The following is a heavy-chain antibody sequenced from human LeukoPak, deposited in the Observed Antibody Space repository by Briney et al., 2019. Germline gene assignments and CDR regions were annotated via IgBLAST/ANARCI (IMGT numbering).Heavy chain of an antibody. CDR2: IYYSGST. D-gene: IGHD4-17*01. Sequence: SETLSLTCTVSGGSISSYYWSWLRQPPGKGLEGMGNIYYSGSTNYNPSLKSRVTISVDTSKNQFSLKLSSVTAADTAVYYCARAVTPDHYYYYYGMDVWGQGTTVTVSS. J-gene: IGHJ6*02. CDR1: GGSISSYY. V-gene: IGHV4-59*08. CDR3: ARAVTPDHYYYYYGMDV.